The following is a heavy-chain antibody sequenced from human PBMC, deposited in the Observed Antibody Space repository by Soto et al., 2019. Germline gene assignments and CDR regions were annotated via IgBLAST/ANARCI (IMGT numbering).Heavy chain of an antibody. CDR3: ASGSRIAVPEEH. D-gene: IGHD6-19*01. CDR1: GFTFSNYG. CDR2: VSAYNGYT. J-gene: IGHJ4*02. V-gene: IGHV1-18*01. Sequence: QVQLVQSGAEVKKPGASVKVSCKGSGFTFSNYGINWVRQAPGQGLEWVGWVSAYNGYTKSAQNVQDRLIMTTDTSTNTAYMARRVLRTDDTALYYCASGSRIAVPEEHWGQGTLVTVSS.